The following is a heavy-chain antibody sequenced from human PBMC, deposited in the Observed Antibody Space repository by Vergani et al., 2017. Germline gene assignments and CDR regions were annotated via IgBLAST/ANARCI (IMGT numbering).Heavy chain of an antibody. D-gene: IGHD3-10*01. V-gene: IGHV3-33*01. CDR1: GFTFSSYG. Sequence: QVQLVESGGGVVQPGRSLRLSCAASGFTFSSYGMHWVRQAPGKGLEWVAVIWYDGSNKYYADSVKGRFTISRDNSKNTLYLQMNSLRAEDTALYYCARDMGRGPARYYYYGMDVWGQGTTVTVSS. CDR3: ARDMGRGPARYYYYGMDV. J-gene: IGHJ6*02. CDR2: IWYDGSNK.